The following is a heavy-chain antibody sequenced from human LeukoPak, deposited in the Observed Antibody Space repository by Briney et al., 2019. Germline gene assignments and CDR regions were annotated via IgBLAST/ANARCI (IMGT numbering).Heavy chain of an antibody. Sequence: GESLKISCKGSGYIFTSYWIGWVRQMPGKGLEWMGIIYPGDSDTRYSPSFQGQVTISADKSISTAYLQWSSLKASDTAMYYCARHGGYGGNTYYFDYWGQGTLVTVSS. D-gene: IGHD4-23*01. J-gene: IGHJ4*02. CDR3: ARHGGYGGNTYYFDY. CDR1: GYIFTSYW. CDR2: IYPGDSDT. V-gene: IGHV5-51*01.